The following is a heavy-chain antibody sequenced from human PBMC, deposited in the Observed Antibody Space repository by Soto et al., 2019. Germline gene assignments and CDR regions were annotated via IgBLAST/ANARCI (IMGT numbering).Heavy chain of an antibody. Sequence: SETLSLTCTVSGGSISSSSYYWGWIRQPPGKGLEWIGSIYYSGSTYYNPSLKSLVTISVDTSKNQFSLKLSSVTAADTAVYYCARTYYYGSGSYYKFGTINWFDPWGQGTLVTVSS. CDR1: GGSISSSSYY. V-gene: IGHV4-39*01. J-gene: IGHJ5*02. CDR2: IYYSGST. CDR3: ARTYYYGSGSYYKFGTINWFDP. D-gene: IGHD3-10*01.